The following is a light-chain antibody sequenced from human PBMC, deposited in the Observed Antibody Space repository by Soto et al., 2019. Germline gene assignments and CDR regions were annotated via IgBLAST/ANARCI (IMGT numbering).Light chain of an antibody. CDR2: STS. Sequence: EIVLTQSPGTLSLSPGERATLSCRSSQSGHSSYFQAPSLLIAWYQQKPGQAPRLLIYSTSNRATGIPERFSGSGSGTDFTLTISRREPEDFASYYCQRYGSSWTFGQGTKVEMK. CDR3: QRYGSSWT. V-gene: IGKV3-20*01. J-gene: IGKJ1*01. CDR1: QSGHSSY.